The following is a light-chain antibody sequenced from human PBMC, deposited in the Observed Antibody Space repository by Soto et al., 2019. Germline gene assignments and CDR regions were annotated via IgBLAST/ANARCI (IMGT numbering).Light chain of an antibody. CDR1: QGIRND. CDR2: AAS. J-gene: IGKJ1*01. Sequence: DIQMTQFPCSLSASVGDRVTITCRASQGIRNDLGWYQQKPGKARKRLIYAASSLQSGVPSRFSGSGSGTEFTLAISSLQPEDSATFYCLQHSTYPLTFGQGTKVEIK. V-gene: IGKV1-17*01. CDR3: LQHSTYPLT.